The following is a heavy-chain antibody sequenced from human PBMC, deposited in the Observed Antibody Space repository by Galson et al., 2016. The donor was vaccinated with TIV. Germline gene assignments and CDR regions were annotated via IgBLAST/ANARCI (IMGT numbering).Heavy chain of an antibody. CDR1: GFSFSNFG. CDR3: AKVISSGSYSHGDAFDI. CDR2: ISGSGTHT. Sequence: SLRLSCAVSGFSFSNFGMNWVRQAPGKGLEWVSGISGSGTHTYFADSVKGRFTISRDNSKYIVFLQMHSLRADDTAKYYCAKVISSGSYSHGDAFDIWGQGTMVTVSS. V-gene: IGHV3-23*01. J-gene: IGHJ3*02. D-gene: IGHD3-10*01.